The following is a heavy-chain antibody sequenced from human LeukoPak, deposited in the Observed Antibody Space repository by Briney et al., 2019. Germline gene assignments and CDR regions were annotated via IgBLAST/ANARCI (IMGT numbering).Heavy chain of an antibody. Sequence: PPETLSLTCTVSGYSISSGYLWGWIRQPPGKGLEWIGSTYHGGTTYSNPSLKSRVIISEDTSKNQFSLKLSSVTAADTAVYYCARGSGDWTYYFDYWGQGTLVTVSS. D-gene: IGHD2-21*02. CDR3: ARGSGDWTYYFDY. V-gene: IGHV4-38-2*02. CDR1: GYSISSGYL. CDR2: TYHGGTT. J-gene: IGHJ4*02.